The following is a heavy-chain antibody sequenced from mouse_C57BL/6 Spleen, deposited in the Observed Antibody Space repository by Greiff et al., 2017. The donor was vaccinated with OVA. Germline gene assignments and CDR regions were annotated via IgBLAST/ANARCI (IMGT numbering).Heavy chain of an antibody. V-gene: IGHV1-15*01. CDR2: IDPETGGT. CDR1: GYTFTDYE. Sequence: SGAELVRPGASVTLSCKASGYTFTDYEMHWVKQTPVHGLEWIGAIDPETGGTAYNQKFKGKAILTADKSSSTAYMELRSLTSEDSAVYYCTRSRQLRLFDYWGQGTTLTVSS. D-gene: IGHD3-2*02. J-gene: IGHJ2*01. CDR3: TRSRQLRLFDY.